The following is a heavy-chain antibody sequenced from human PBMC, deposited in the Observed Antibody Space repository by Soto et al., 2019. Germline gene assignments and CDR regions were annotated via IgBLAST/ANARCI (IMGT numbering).Heavy chain of an antibody. CDR2: IIPIFGTA. Sequence: EDSVKVSCKASGGTFSSYAISWVRQAPGQGLEWMGGIIPIFGTANYAQKFQGRVTITADESTSTAYMELSSLRSEDTAVYYCAISSYDFLSGYYSLDSWFDPWGQGTLVTVFS. J-gene: IGHJ5*02. D-gene: IGHD3-3*01. CDR3: AISSYDFLSGYYSLDSWFDP. V-gene: IGHV1-69*13. CDR1: GGTFSSYA.